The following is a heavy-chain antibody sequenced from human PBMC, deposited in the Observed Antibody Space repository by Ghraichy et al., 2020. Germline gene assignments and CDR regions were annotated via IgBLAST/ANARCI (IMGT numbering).Heavy chain of an antibody. CDR2: INHSGST. Sequence: SETLSLTCAVYGGSFSGYYWSWIRQPPGKGLEWIGEINHSGSTNYNPSLKSRVTISVDTSKNQFSLKLSSVTAADTAVYYCARGTDFIAAAGPFFDYWGQGTLVTVSS. D-gene: IGHD6-13*01. CDR3: ARGTDFIAAAGPFFDY. V-gene: IGHV4-34*01. CDR1: GGSFSGYY. J-gene: IGHJ4*02.